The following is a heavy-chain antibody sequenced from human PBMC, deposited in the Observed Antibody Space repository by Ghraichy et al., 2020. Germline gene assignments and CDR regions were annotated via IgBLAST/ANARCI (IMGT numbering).Heavy chain of an antibody. V-gene: IGHV3-23*01. D-gene: IGHD1-26*01. J-gene: IGHJ4*02. Sequence: GESLNISCAASGFTFSNYALSWVRQAPGKGLEWVSAISDSGVSTYYADSVKGRFTISRDNSKNTLYLQMNSLRAEDTAVYYCAKTCPRHSGSYFGHLDYWGQGTLVTVSS. CDR3: AKTCPRHSGSYFGHLDY. CDR1: GFTFSNYA. CDR2: ISDSGVST.